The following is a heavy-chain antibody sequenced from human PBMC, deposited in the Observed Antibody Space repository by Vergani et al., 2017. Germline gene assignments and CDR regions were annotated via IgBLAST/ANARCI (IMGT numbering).Heavy chain of an antibody. D-gene: IGHD3-9*01. J-gene: IGHJ5*02. Sequence: QVQVVQSGAEVKKSGASVKVSCKTSGYTFSNYYMHWVRQAPGQGLEWMGIINPSGGHTNYAQKFQGRVTMTRDTSTSTVYMELSSLSSEDTAIYYCARGDYGILTVYRSWGQGTLVTVSA. CDR2: INPSGGHT. CDR3: ARGDYGILTVYRS. CDR1: GYTFSNYY. V-gene: IGHV1-46*03.